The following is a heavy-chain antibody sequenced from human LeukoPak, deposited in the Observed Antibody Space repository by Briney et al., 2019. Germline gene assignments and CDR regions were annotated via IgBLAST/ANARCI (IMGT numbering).Heavy chain of an antibody. CDR3: AAVPITIDYGSEDEYYYMDV. CDR1: GFTFTSSA. V-gene: IGHV1-58*02. D-gene: IGHD3-10*01. CDR2: IAVGSGNT. Sequence: SVKVSCKASGFTFTSSAMQWVRQARGQRLEWIGWIAVGSGNTNYAQKFQERVTITRDMSTSTAYMELSSLRSEDTAVYYCAAVPITIDYGSEDEYYYMDVWGKGTTVTVSS. J-gene: IGHJ6*03.